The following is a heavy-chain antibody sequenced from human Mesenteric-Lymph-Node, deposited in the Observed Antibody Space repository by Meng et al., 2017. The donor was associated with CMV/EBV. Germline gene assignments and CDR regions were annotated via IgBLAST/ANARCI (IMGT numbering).Heavy chain of an antibody. CDR1: GGSISSSSYY. V-gene: IGHV4-39*07. CDR3: ASPPLDYDFWSGANYFDY. J-gene: IGHJ4*02. D-gene: IGHD3-3*01. Sequence: GSLRLSCTVSGGSISSSSYYWGWIRQPPGKGLEWIGSIYYSGSTYYNPSLKSRVTISVDTSKNQFSLKLSSVTAADTAVYYCASPPLDYDFWSGANYFDYWGQGTLVTVSS. CDR2: IYYSGST.